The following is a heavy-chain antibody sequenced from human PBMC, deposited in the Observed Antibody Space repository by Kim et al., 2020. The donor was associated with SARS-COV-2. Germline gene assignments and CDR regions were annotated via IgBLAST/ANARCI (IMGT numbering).Heavy chain of an antibody. CDR3: ARPARGSGSYYNPFDY. CDR2: ISAYNGNT. Sequence: ASVKVSCKASGYTFTSYGISWVRQAPGQGLEWMGWISAYNGNTNYAQKLQGRVTMTTDTSTSTAYMELRSLRSDDTAVYYCARPARGSGSYYNPFDYWGQGTLVTVSS. V-gene: IGHV1-18*04. D-gene: IGHD3-10*01. CDR1: GYTFTSYG. J-gene: IGHJ4*02.